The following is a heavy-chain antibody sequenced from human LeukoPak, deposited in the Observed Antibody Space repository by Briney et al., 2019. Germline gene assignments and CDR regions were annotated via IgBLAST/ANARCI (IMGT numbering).Heavy chain of an antibody. D-gene: IGHD3-16*02. CDR2: IYHTGST. V-gene: IGHV4-38-2*01. CDR1: GYSISSGYY. CDR3: ARDKDDYVWGTYRW. Sequence: PSETLSLTCAVSGYSISSGYYWDWVRQAPGKGLEWIGSIYHTGSTDYNPSLKSRLTISVDMSKNQFSLNLRSVTAADTAVYYCARDKDDYVWGTYRWWGQGMLVTVSS. J-gene: IGHJ4*02.